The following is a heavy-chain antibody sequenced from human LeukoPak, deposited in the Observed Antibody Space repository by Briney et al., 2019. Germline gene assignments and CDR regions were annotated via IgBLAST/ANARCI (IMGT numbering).Heavy chain of an antibody. CDR3: ARVFLEWLLYGPHYYYYYYMDV. Sequence: VASVKVSCXASGGTFSSYAISWVRQAPGQGLEWMGGIIPIFGTANYAQKFQGRVTITADESTSTAYMELSSLRSEDTAVYYCARVFLEWLLYGPHYYYYYYMDVWGKGTTVTVSS. D-gene: IGHD3-3*01. CDR1: GGTFSSYA. CDR2: IIPIFGTA. V-gene: IGHV1-69*13. J-gene: IGHJ6*03.